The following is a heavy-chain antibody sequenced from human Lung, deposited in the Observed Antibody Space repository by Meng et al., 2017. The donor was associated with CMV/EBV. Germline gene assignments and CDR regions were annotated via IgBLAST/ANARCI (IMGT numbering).Heavy chain of an antibody. V-gene: IGHV1-18*01. J-gene: IGHJ4*02. Sequence: QVHLLPSGPEVKKPGASLRVSCKASGYTFGSYGICWVRQAPGQGLEWMGWFVNYVDTYPAPKFQGRVTMTTDTHTNTAFMELRSLTSDDTAVYYCASGTPGRSYCDYWGQGTLVTVSS. CDR2: FVNYVDT. CDR1: GYTFGSYG. D-gene: IGHD2-15*01. CDR3: ASGTPGRSYCDY.